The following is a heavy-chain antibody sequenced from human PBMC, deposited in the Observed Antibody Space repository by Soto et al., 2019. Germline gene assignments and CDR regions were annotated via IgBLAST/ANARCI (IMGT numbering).Heavy chain of an antibody. CDR2: IYSGGST. J-gene: IGHJ4*02. CDR3: AKEGPAVVVDY. Sequence: PGGSLRLSCAASGFTVSSNYMSWVRQAPGKGLEWVSVIYSGGSTYYADSVKGRFTISRDNSKNTLYLQMNSLRAEDTAVYYCAKEGPAVVVDYWGQGTLVTVSS. D-gene: IGHD2-15*01. V-gene: IGHV3-53*01. CDR1: GFTVSSNY.